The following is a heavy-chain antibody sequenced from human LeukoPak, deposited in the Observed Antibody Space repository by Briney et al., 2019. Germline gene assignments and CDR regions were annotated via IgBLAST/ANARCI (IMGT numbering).Heavy chain of an antibody. J-gene: IGHJ4*02. CDR3: AREGSDNSGYDLDF. V-gene: IGHV3-23*01. D-gene: IGHD3-9*01. CDR2: ITGSTGTT. CDR1: GYTFGSYA. Sequence: GGSLRLSCAASGYTFGSYAMNWVRQAPGKGLEWVSAITGSTGTTYYADSVKGRFTVSRDNSKNTLYLQVNSLRAEDTAVYYCAREGSDNSGYDLDFWGQGTLVTVSS.